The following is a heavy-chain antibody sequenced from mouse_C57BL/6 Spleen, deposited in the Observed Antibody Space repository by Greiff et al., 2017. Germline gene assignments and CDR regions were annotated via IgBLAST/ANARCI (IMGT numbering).Heavy chain of an antibody. V-gene: IGHV5-16*01. Sequence: DVQLQESEGGLVQPGSSMKLSCTASGFTFSDYYMAWVRQVPEKGLEWVANINYDGSSTYYLDSLKSRFIISRDNAKNILYLQMSSLKSEDTATYYCARDGKNYFDDWGQGTTLTVSS. J-gene: IGHJ2*01. CDR2: INYDGSST. CDR1: GFTFSDYY. CDR3: ARDGKNYFDD. D-gene: IGHD4-1*01.